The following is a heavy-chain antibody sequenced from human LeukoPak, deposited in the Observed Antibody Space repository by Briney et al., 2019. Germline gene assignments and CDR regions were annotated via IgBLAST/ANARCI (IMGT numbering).Heavy chain of an antibody. CDR3: AREVLDFDY. Sequence: SEPLSLTCAVPGYSISSGYYWGWIRQPPGKGLEWIGSIYHSGSTYYNPSLKSRVTISVDTSKNQFSLKLSSVTAADTAVYYCAREVLDFDYWGQGTLVTVSS. J-gene: IGHJ4*02. CDR1: GYSISSGYY. CDR2: IYHSGST. D-gene: IGHD2-2*03. V-gene: IGHV4-38-2*02.